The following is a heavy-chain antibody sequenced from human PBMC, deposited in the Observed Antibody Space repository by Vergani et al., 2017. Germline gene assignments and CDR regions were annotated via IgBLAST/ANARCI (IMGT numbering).Heavy chain of an antibody. CDR1: GGSFTSYH. CDR2: IDHTGRP. D-gene: IGHD4-11*01. V-gene: IGHV4-34*01. Sequence: QVQLQQWGGGLLKPSETLSLTCVVNGGSFTSYHWTWIRQSPGEGMEWVGDIDHTGRPDYNPSLKSRLTMSVDNFRNHFSLTLNSVTATDTAIYFCARVNTETNGHLYYYYYMDVWDQGTAVTVS. J-gene: IGHJ6*03. CDR3: ARVNTETNGHLYYYYYMDV.